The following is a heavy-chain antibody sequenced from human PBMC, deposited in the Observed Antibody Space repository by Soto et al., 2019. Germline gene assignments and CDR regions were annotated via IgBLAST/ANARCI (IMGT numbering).Heavy chain of an antibody. V-gene: IGHV4-4*02. D-gene: IGHD3-16*02. J-gene: IGHJ6*03. CDR3: AREAESLNRNYYYYYMDV. CDR2: IYHSGST. Sequence: KPSETLSLTCAVSSGSISSSNWWSWVRQPPGKGLEWIGEIYHSGSTNYNPSLKSQVTISVDKSKNQFSLKLSSVTAADTAVYYCAREAESLNRNYYYYYMDVWGKGTTVTVSS. CDR1: SGSISSSNW.